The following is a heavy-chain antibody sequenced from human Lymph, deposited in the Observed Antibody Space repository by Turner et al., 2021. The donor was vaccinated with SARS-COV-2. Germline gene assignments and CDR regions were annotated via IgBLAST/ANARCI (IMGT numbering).Heavy chain of an antibody. CDR3: ARQGWLRGYFDY. CDR2: IYSSGST. CDR1: GGSVTSSSYY. V-gene: IGHV4-39*01. D-gene: IGHD5-18*01. Sequence: QVQLQESGPGLVKPSETLSLTCTVSGGSVTSSSYYWGWIRQPPGKGLEWIGNIYSSGSTYYNPSLKSRVTISVDTSKNQFSLKLSSVTAADTAVYYCARQGWLRGYFDYWRQGTLVTVSS. J-gene: IGHJ4*02.